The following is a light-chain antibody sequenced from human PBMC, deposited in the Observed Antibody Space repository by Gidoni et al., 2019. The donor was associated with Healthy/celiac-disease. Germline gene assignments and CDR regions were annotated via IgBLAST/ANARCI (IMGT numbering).Light chain of an antibody. J-gene: IGKJ1*01. CDR3: QQYGSWT. CDR2: GAS. CDR1: QSVSSSY. V-gene: IGKV3-20*01. Sequence: EIVWTQSPGTLSLSPGERATLSCRASQSVSSSYLAWYQQKPGQAPRLLIYGASSSATGIPDRFSGSGSGTDFTLTISRLEPEDFAVYYCQQYGSWTFGQGTKVEIK.